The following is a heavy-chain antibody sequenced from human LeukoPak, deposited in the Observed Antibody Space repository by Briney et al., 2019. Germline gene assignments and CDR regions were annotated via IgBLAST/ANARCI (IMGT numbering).Heavy chain of an antibody. CDR3: ARSYYEYYYDSSGYYRPYFDY. CDR2: ISGSGGST. Sequence: GGSLRLSCAASGFTFNISAMSWVRQAPGKGLECVSPISGSGGSTYYADSVKGRFTIPRDNSKNTLYLQMNSLRAEDTAVYYCARSYYEYYYDSSGYYRPYFDYWGQGTLVTVSS. J-gene: IGHJ4*02. D-gene: IGHD3-22*01. V-gene: IGHV3-23*01. CDR1: GFTFNISA.